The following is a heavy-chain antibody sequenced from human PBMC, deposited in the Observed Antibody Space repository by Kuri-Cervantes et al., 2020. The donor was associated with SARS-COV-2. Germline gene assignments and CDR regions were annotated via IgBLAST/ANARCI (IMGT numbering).Heavy chain of an antibody. Sequence: GESLKISCKGSGYSFTGYWIAWVRQMPGKGLECMGIIYPGDSDTRYSPSFQGQDTISADKSINTAYLQWSSLKASDTAMYYCARPTRGKLDWGPGTLVTVSS. CDR2: IYPGDSDT. V-gene: IGHV5-51*01. J-gene: IGHJ4*02. D-gene: IGHD1-7*01. CDR3: ARPTRGKLD. CDR1: GYSFTGYW.